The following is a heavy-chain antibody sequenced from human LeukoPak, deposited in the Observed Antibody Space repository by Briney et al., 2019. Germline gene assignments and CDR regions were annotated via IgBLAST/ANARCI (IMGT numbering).Heavy chain of an antibody. CDR2: IRYDGSNK. CDR1: GFTFSSYG. J-gene: IGHJ6*03. Sequence: GGSLRLSCAESGFTFSSYGMHWVRQAPGKGLEWVAFIRYDGSNKYYADSVKGRFTISRDNSKNTLYLQMNSLRAEDTAVYYCARCPLSKYYYYYYMDVWGKGTTVTISS. V-gene: IGHV3-30*02. D-gene: IGHD5/OR15-5a*01. CDR3: ARCPLSKYYYYYYMDV.